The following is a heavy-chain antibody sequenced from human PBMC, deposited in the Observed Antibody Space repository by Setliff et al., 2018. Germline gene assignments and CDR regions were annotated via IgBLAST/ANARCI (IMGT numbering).Heavy chain of an antibody. CDR2: IYTDGTT. CDR1: GGSLTQRY. CDR3: AKEHVVISFVTNTHHHYGMDV. J-gene: IGHJ6*02. D-gene: IGHD2-8*01. V-gene: IGHV4-4*07. Sequence: SETLSLTCTLSGGSLTQRYWSWVRQPPGKGLEWIGRIYTDGTTNYNPSLKSRVSISADTSMNHFSLRMTSVSAADTAVYYCAKEHVVISFVTNTHHHYGMDVWGQGATVTVSS.